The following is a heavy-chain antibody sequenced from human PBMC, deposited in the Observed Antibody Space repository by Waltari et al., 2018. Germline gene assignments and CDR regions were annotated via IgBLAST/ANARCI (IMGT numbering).Heavy chain of an antibody. CDR1: GGSISSSSYY. CDR3: ARLVPAAIGWFDP. J-gene: IGHJ5*02. Sequence: QLQLQESGPGLVKPSETLSLTCTVSGGSISSSSYYWGWIRQPPGKGLEWIGSIYYSGSTYYNPSLKSRVTISVDTSKNQFSLKLSSVTAADTAVYYCARLVPAAIGWFDPWGQGTLVTVSS. V-gene: IGHV4-39*01. D-gene: IGHD2-2*01. CDR2: IYYSGST.